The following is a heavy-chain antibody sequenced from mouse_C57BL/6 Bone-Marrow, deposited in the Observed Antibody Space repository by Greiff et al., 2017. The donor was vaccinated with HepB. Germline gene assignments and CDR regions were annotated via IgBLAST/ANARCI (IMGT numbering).Heavy chain of an antibody. CDR3: ASLAQTGKDWYFDV. D-gene: IGHD4-1*01. J-gene: IGHJ1*03. V-gene: IGHV1-18*01. CDR2: INPNNGGT. CDR1: GYTFTDYN. Sequence: EVQVVESGPELVKPGASVKIPCKASGYTFTDYNMDWVKQSHGKSLEWIGDINPNNGGTIYNQKFKGKATLTVDKSSSTAYMELRSLTSEDTAVYYCASLAQTGKDWYFDVWGTGTTVTVSS.